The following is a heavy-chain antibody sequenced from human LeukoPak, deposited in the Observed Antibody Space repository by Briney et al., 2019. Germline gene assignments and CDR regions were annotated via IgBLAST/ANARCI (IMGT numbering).Heavy chain of an antibody. V-gene: IGHV1-2*02. D-gene: IGHD6-13*01. CDR2: INPNSGGT. J-gene: IGHJ4*02. CDR1: GYTFTDFY. CDR3: AKTAARGHITVAAN. Sequence: ASVKVSCKTSGYTFTDFYIHWVRQAPGQGLEWLGLINPNSGGTNYAQKFQGRVTMTRHTSTSTAYLEVNRLKSDDTAIYYCAKTAARGHITVAANWGQGTLVTVSS.